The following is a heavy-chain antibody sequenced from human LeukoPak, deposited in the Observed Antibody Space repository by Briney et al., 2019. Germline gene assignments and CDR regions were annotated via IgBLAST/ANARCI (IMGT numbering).Heavy chain of an antibody. V-gene: IGHV4-59*01. CDR1: GGSISSYY. J-gene: IGHJ5*02. Sequence: SETLSLTCTVSGGSISSYYWSWIRQPPGKGLEWIGYIYYGGSTNYNPSLKSRVTISVDTSKNQFSLKLSSVTAADTAVYYCARVKSVTMVRGVIRWFDPWGQGTLVTVSS. CDR2: IYYGGST. CDR3: ARVKSVTMVRGVIRWFDP. D-gene: IGHD3-10*01.